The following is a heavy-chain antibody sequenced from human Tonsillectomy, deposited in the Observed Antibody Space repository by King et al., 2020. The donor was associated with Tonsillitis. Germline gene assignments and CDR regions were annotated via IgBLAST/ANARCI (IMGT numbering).Heavy chain of an antibody. J-gene: IGHJ4*02. CDR2: IFWDDDQ. D-gene: IGHD3-10*01. CDR1: GFSLSTRGVG. V-gene: IGHV2-5*02. CDR3: ARTVHYYGSGSFDY. Sequence: ITLKESGPTLVKPTQTLTLTCTFSGFSLSTRGVGVGWIRQPPGEALEWLALIFWDDDQRYSPSLNNRLSITKDTSKNQAVLTMPNMDPVDTATYYCARTVHYYGSGSFDYWGQGTLVTVSS.